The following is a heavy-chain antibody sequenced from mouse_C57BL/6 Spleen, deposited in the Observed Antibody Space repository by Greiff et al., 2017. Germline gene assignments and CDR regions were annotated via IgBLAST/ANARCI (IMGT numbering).Heavy chain of an antibody. Sequence: ESGPGLVKPSQSLSLTCSVTGYSITSGYYWNWIRQFPGNKLEWMCYISYDGSNNYNPSLKNRISITRDTSKNQFFLKLNSVTTEDTATYYCAIYDGYYGTSFAYWGQGTLVTVSA. CDR3: AIYDGYYGTSFAY. CDR1: GYSITSGYY. CDR2: ISYDGSN. D-gene: IGHD2-3*01. J-gene: IGHJ3*01. V-gene: IGHV3-6*01.